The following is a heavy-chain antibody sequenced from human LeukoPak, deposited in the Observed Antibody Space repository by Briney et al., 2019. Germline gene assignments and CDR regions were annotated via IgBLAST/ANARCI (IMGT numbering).Heavy chain of an antibody. CDR2: ISADDGNT. CDR1: GYTFTNYG. Sequence: ASVEVSCKASGYTFTNYGISWVRQAPGQGLEWMGWISADDGNTYYAQKFQGRVTMTTDTSTSTAYMELRSLISDDTAVYYCARGGGAPFGCWGQGTLVTVSS. J-gene: IGHJ4*02. V-gene: IGHV1-18*01. D-gene: IGHD3-10*01. CDR3: ARGGGAPFGC.